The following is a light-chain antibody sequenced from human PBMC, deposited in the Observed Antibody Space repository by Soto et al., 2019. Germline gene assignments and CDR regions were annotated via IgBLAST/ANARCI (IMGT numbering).Light chain of an antibody. CDR3: QQSKDWPSYT. CDR2: GAS. J-gene: IGKJ2*01. CDR1: QRISSN. Sequence: EILMTQSQATLSFSPGERATLSCRASQRISSNVAWYQQKPGQAPRLLIYGASTRATGVPARFSGGGSGTEFTRTMSSLQSEDLAVYFCQQSKDWPSYTFGQGTQLQIK. V-gene: IGKV3-15*01.